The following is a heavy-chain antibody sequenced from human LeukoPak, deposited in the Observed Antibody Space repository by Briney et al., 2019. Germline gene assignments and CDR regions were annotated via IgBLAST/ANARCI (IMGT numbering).Heavy chain of an antibody. CDR2: ISSSSTI. J-gene: IGHJ4*02. D-gene: IGHD1-26*01. CDR1: GFTFSSYS. V-gene: IGHV3-48*01. Sequence: GGSLRLSCAASGFTFSSYSMNWVRQAPGKGLEWVSYISSSSTIYYADSVKGRFTISRDNAKNPLYLQMNSLRAEDTAVYYCARELPGQKWELLQGDHFDYWGQGTLVTVSS. CDR3: ARELPGQKWELLQGDHFDY.